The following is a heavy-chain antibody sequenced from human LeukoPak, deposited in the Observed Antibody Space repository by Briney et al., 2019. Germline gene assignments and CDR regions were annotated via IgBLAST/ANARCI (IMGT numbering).Heavy chain of an antibody. V-gene: IGHV4-59*08. J-gene: IGHJ2*01. CDR1: AGSITTYY. D-gene: IGHD6-13*01. CDR3: ARLKLGPYFDL. CDR2: IFYTGDT. Sequence: SETLSLTCPVSAGSITTYYWRWIRQPPGKGLEWVGYIFYTGDTSFSPSLKSRVTISLDTSEHQFSLKLSSVTAADTAVYYCARLKLGPYFDLWGRGTLVTVSS.